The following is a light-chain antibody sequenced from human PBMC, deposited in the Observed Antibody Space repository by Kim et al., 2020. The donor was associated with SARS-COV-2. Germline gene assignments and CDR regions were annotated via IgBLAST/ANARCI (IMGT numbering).Light chain of an antibody. J-gene: IGLJ3*02. Sequence: PGQTARSTCAGNTVARKYDYWYQPKPGQAPVLVIYDDTKRPSGIPERFSGSSSGTLATLTVSGVRVDDEADYYCYSSDSSGNHWVFGGGTQLTVL. CDR1: TVARKY. V-gene: IGLV3-10*01. CDR3: YSSDSSGNHWV. CDR2: DDT.